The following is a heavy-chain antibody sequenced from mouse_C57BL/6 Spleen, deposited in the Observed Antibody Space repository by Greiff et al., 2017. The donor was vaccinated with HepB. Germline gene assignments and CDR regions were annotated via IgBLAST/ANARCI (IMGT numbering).Heavy chain of an antibody. CDR3: ARVTTVYFDY. CDR1: GYTFTSYW. V-gene: IGHV1-59*01. D-gene: IGHD1-1*01. CDR2: IDPSDSYT. Sequence: VQLQQPGAELVRPGTSVKLSCKASGYTFTSYWMHWVKQRPGQGLEWIGVIDPSDSYTNYNQKFKGKATLTVDTSSSTAYMQLSSLTSEDSAVYYCARVTTVYFDYWGQGTTLTVSS. J-gene: IGHJ2*01.